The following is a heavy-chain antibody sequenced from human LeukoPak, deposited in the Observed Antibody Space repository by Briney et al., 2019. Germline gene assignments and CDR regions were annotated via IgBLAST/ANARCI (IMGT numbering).Heavy chain of an antibody. CDR3: ATIRGDY. V-gene: IGHV1-46*01. Sequence: ASVKVSCRASGYTFTGYYMSWVRQAPGQGLEWMGIINPSGGSTSYAQKFQGRVTMTRDTSTSTVYMELSSLRSEDTAVYYCATIRGDYWGQGTLVTVSS. J-gene: IGHJ4*02. CDR2: INPSGGST. CDR1: GYTFTGYY.